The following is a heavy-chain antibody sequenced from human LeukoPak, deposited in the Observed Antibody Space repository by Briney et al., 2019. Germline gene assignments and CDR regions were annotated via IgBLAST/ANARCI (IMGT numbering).Heavy chain of an antibody. CDR2: MSYDGSKE. V-gene: IGHV3-30*18. CDR1: GFSFSSYG. Sequence: GRSLRLSCAASGFSFSSYGMHWVRQAPGKGLEWVAVMSYDGSKEYYADPVKGRFTISRDNSKNTLYLQMNSLRAEDTAVYYCAKPPYDSSGYYQSTFDYWGQGTLVTVSS. CDR3: AKPPYDSSGYYQSTFDY. J-gene: IGHJ4*02. D-gene: IGHD3-22*01.